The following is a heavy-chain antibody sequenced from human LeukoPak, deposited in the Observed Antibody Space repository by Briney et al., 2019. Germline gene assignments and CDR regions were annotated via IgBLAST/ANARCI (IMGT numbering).Heavy chain of an antibody. V-gene: IGHV3-30*03. Sequence: GRSLRLSCAASGYTFSSYGMHWVRQAPGKGLEWVAVISYDGSNKYYADSVKGRFTISSDNSKNTLYLQMNSLRAEDRAVYYCGSGWYVDYWGQETLVTVSS. D-gene: IGHD6-19*01. CDR2: ISYDGSNK. J-gene: IGHJ4*02. CDR1: GYTFSSYG. CDR3: GSGWYVDY.